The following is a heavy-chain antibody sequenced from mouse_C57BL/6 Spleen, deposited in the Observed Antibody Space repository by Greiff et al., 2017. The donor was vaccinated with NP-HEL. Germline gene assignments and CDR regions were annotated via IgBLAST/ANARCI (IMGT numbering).Heavy chain of an antibody. CDR1: GYAFSSSW. CDR2: IYPGDGDT. CDR3: ARDGYYYAMDY. Sequence: VKLPESGPELVKPGASVKISCKASGYAFSSSWMNWVKQRPGKGLEWIGRIYPGDGDTKYNGKFKGKATLTADKSSSTAYMQLSSLTSEDSAVYFCARDGYYYAMDYWGQGTSVTVSS. J-gene: IGHJ4*01. V-gene: IGHV1-82*01. D-gene: IGHD2-3*01.